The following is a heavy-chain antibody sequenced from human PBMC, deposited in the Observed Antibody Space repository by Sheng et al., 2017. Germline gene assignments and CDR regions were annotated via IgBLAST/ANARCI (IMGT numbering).Heavy chain of an antibody. CDR2: VNHSGST. J-gene: IGHJ4*02. CDR3: AIGSSGYY. V-gene: IGHV4-34*01. Sequence: QVQLQQWGAGLLKPSETLSLTCAVYGGSFSGYYWSWIRQPPREGAWSGLGKVNHSGSTNYNPSLKSRVTISVDTSKNQFSLKLSSVTAADTAVYYCAIGSSGYYWGQGTLVTVSS. CDR1: GGSFSGYY. D-gene: IGHD6-19*01.